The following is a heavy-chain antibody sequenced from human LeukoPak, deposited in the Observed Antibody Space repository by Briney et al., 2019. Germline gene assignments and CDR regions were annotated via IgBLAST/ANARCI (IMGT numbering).Heavy chain of an antibody. CDR3: ARAFPDSSGYPDY. V-gene: IGHV1-3*01. CDR2: INAGNGNT. Sequence: ASVKVSCKASGYTFTSYAMHWVRQAPGQRLEWMGWINAGNGNTKYSRKFQGRVTITRDTSASTAYMELSSLRSEDTAVYYCARAFPDSSGYPDYWGQGTLVTVSS. CDR1: GYTFTSYA. J-gene: IGHJ4*02. D-gene: IGHD3-22*01.